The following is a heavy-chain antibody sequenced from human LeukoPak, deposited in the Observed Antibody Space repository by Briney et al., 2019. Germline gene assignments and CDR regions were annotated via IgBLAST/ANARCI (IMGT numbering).Heavy chain of an antibody. Sequence: PGGSLRLSCAASGFNVAAYAMYWVRQLPGKSLEWVSLICGDSDNIYSAASVKGRFTISRDNSKNSLYLQMNSLTTEDTALYYCAIAYESGSFYRAFAYWGQGALVTVSS. CDR3: AIAYESGSFYRAFAY. V-gene: IGHV3-43*02. CDR2: ICGDSDNI. D-gene: IGHD3-10*01. CDR1: GFNVAAYA. J-gene: IGHJ4*02.